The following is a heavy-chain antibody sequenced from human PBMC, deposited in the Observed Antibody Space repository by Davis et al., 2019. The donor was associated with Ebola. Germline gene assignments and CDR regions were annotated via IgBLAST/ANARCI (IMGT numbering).Heavy chain of an antibody. D-gene: IGHD2-21*01. CDR1: GFTVSSNY. J-gene: IGHJ6*02. Sequence: GESLKISCAASGFTVSSNYMSWVRQAPGKGLEWVSVIYSGGSTYYADSVKGRFTISRDNSKNTLYLQMNSLRVEDTAVYYCARQPATYYGMDVWGQGTTVSVSS. CDR2: IYSGGST. CDR3: ARQPATYYGMDV. V-gene: IGHV3-66*04.